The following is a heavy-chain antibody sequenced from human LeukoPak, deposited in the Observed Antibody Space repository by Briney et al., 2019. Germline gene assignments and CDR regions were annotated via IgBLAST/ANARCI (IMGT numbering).Heavy chain of an antibody. CDR2: MSYDGRNK. Sequence: GSLRLSCAASGFTFSTYAMHWVRQAPGKGLEWVALMSYDGRNKYYADSVKGRFTISRDNSKNTLYLQMNSLRADDTALYYCARTPHDTSGYPDYWGQGILVTVSS. V-gene: IGHV3-30*01. J-gene: IGHJ4*02. CDR1: GFTFSTYA. CDR3: ARTPHDTSGYPDY. D-gene: IGHD3-22*01.